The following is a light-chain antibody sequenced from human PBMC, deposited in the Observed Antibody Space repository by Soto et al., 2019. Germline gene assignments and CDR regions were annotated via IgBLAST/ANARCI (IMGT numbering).Light chain of an antibody. CDR3: EQRSNWHPLT. CDR1: QSVSSY. J-gene: IGKJ4*01. Sequence: EILMTQSPSTLAVSPGERATLSCRASQSVSSYLAWYQQKPGQAPRLLIYDASNRATGIPARFSGSGSGTDFTLTISSLEPEDFAVYYCEQRSNWHPLTFGGGTKVDIK. CDR2: DAS. V-gene: IGKV3-11*01.